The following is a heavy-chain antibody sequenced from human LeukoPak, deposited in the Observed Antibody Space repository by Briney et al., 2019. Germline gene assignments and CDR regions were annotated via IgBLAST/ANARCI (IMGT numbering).Heavy chain of an antibody. J-gene: IGHJ4*02. CDR2: IYYSGST. V-gene: IGHV4-59*01. D-gene: IGHD1-26*01. CDR3: ARGLSGTFFDY. Sequence: SETLSLTCTVSGGSISSYYWSWIRQPPGKGLEWIGYIYYSGSTNYNPSLKSRVTISVDTSKNQFSLKLTSVTAADTAVYFCARGLSGTFFDYWGQGTLVTVSS. CDR1: GGSISSYY.